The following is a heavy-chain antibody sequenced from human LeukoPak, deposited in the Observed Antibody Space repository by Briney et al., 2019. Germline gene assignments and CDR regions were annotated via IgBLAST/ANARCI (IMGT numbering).Heavy chain of an antibody. CDR3: ARVGIAVAL. CDR2: IKQDESGK. CDR1: GFSFSNYW. J-gene: IGHJ4*02. D-gene: IGHD6-19*01. V-gene: IGHV3-7*03. Sequence: GGSPRLSCTASGFSFSNYWMSWVRQAPGKGLEWVASIKQDESGKYYVDSVKGRFTTSRDNAKSSLYLQMNALRGEDTAVYYCARVGIAVALWGQGTLVTVSS.